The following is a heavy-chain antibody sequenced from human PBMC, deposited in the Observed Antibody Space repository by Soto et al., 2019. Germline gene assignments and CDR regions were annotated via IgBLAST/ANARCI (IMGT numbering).Heavy chain of an antibody. V-gene: IGHV3-23*01. J-gene: IGHJ4*02. CDR2: ILHDETP. D-gene: IGHD2-21*01. Sequence: GGSLRLSCAASGFTFSTYAMTWVRQAPGRGLEWVSTILHDETPFYADSVKGRFTISRDNVRGTLYLQMNGLRVEDAALYFCAKDLFPTSGQRFFFESWGQGSLVTVSS. CDR1: GFTFSTYA. CDR3: AKDLFPTSGQRFFFES.